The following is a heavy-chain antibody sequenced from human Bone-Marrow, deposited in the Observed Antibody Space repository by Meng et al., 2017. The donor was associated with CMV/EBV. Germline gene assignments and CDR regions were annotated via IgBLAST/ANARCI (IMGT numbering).Heavy chain of an antibody. CDR1: GFTFSNYG. Sequence: GESLKISCAASGFTFSNYGMHWVRQAPGKGLEWVAFIRYDGSNKYYADSVKGRFTISRDNSKNTLYLQMNSLRAEDTAVYYCAKMPGTTGRGYYYYGMDVWAKGPRSPSP. CDR2: IRYDGSNK. J-gene: IGHJ6*02. V-gene: IGHV3-30*02. D-gene: IGHD1-7*01. CDR3: AKMPGTTGRGYYYYGMDV.